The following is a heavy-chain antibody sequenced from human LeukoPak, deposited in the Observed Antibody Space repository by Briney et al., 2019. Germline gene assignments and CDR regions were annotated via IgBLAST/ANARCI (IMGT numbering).Heavy chain of an antibody. J-gene: IGHJ4*02. CDR3: ARRGRHNGRPVDY. CDR2: INHSGST. D-gene: IGHD1-1*01. Sequence: SETLSLTCAVSGGSISSNSYYWSWIRQPPGKGLEWVGEINHSGSTNYNPSLKSRVTISVDTSKNQFSLKLSSVTAADTAVYYCARRGRHNGRPVDYWGQGTLVTVSS. CDR1: GGSISSNSYY. V-gene: IGHV4-39*07.